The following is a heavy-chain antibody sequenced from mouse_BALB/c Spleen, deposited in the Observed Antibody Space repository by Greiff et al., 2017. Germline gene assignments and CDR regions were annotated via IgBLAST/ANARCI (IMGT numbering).Heavy chain of an antibody. V-gene: IGHV1-7*01. Sequence: VQLQESGAELAKPGASVKMSCKASGYTFTSYWMHWVKQRPGQGLEWIGYINPSTGYTEYNQKFKDKATLTADKSSSTAYMQLSSLTSEDSAVYYCARRDDGYQFAYWGQGTLVTVSA. J-gene: IGHJ3*01. CDR3: ARRDDGYQFAY. CDR1: GYTFTSYW. D-gene: IGHD2-3*01. CDR2: INPSTGYT.